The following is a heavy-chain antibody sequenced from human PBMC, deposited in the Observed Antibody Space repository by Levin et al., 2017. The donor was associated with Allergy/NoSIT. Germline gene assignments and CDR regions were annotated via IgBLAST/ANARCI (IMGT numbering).Heavy chain of an antibody. V-gene: IGHV1-69*11. CDR2: IIPALGKT. CDR3: SRDGPSSVGNSYYYGMDV. D-gene: IGHD1-26*01. J-gene: IGHJ6*02. CDR1: GGTFSSYG. Sequence: SVKVSCKISGGTFSSYGFNWVRQAPGQGLEWMGRIIPALGKTYYAQKFQGRVTITADESTSTGYMEVRSLTSEDTAVYYCSRDGPSSVGNSYYYGMDVWGQGTTVTVSS.